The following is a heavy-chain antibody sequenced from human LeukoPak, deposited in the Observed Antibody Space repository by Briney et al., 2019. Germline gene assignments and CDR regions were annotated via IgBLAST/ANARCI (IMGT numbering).Heavy chain of an antibody. J-gene: IGHJ4*02. D-gene: IGHD1-26*01. CDR3: ARGKMVGATAWGGLDY. V-gene: IGHV3-20*04. Sequence: VGSLRLSCVASGFTFDDHDMSWVRQAPGKGLEWVSNINWNGGSTGYADSVKGRFTISRDNAKNSLYLQMNSLRAEDTAFYYFARGKMVGATAWGGLDYWGQGTLVSVSS. CDR2: INWNGGST. CDR1: GFTFDDHD.